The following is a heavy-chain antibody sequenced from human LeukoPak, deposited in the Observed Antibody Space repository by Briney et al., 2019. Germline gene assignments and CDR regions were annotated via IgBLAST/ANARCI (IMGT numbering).Heavy chain of an antibody. J-gene: IGHJ4*02. V-gene: IGHV3-9*03. Sequence: GGSLRLSCAASGFTFDDYAMHWVRPAPGKGLEWVSGISWNSGSIGYADSVKGRFTISRDNAKNSLYLQMNSLRAEDMTLYYCAKDQGIAAAGSFDYWGQRTLVTVSS. CDR1: GFTFDDYA. CDR3: AKDQGIAAAGSFDY. CDR2: ISWNSGSI. D-gene: IGHD6-13*01.